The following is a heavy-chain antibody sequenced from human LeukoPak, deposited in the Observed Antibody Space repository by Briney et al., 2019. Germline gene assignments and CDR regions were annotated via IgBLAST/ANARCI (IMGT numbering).Heavy chain of an antibody. J-gene: IGHJ4*02. CDR2: IYYSGSA. CDR3: ARTNGYGSGSYYALDLYYFDY. V-gene: IGHV4-59*01. Sequence: SETLSLTCTVSGGSISCYYWSWIRQPPGKGLEWIGYIYYSGSANYNPSLKSRVTISVDTSKNQFSLKLSSVTAADTAVYYWARTNGYGSGSYYALDLYYFDYWGQGTLVTVSS. D-gene: IGHD3-10*01. CDR1: GGSISCYY.